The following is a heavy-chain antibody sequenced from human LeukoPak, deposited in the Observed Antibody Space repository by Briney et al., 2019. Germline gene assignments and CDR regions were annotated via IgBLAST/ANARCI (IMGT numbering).Heavy chain of an antibody. J-gene: IGHJ5*02. V-gene: IGHV1-8*01. CDR1: GYIFTSYD. CDR3: ARDGAYDFWSGYYSWFDP. Sequence: GASVKVSCKASGYIFTSYDINWVRQAAGQGLEWMGWMNPNSGNTGYAQKLQGRVTMTTDTSTSTAYMELRSLRSDDTAVYYCARDGAYDFWSGYYSWFDPWGQGTLVTVSS. D-gene: IGHD3-3*01. CDR2: MNPNSGNT.